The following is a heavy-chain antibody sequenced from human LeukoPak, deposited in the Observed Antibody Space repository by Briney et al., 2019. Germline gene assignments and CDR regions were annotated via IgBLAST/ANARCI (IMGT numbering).Heavy chain of an antibody. CDR1: GYTLTELS. Sequence: ASVKVSCKVSGYTLTELSMHWVRQAPGKGLEWMGGFDPEDGETIYAQKFQGRVTMTEDTSTDTAYMELSSLRPEDTAVYYCARGRSTTVVTSSYWYFDLWGRGTLVTVSS. V-gene: IGHV1-24*01. CDR3: ARGRSTTVVTSSYWYFDL. J-gene: IGHJ2*01. CDR2: FDPEDGET. D-gene: IGHD4-23*01.